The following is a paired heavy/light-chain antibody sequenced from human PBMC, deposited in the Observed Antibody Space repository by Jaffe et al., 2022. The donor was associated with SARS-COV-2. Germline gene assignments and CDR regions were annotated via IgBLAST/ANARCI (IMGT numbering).Heavy chain of an antibody. D-gene: IGHD5-12*01. J-gene: IGHJ4*02. CDR2: IYPGDSDT. CDR3: GRQGMATITGFDY. V-gene: IGHV5-51*01. CDR1: GYRFTSYW. Sequence: EVQLVQSGAEVKKPGESLKISCKGSGYRFTSYWIAWVRQMPGKGLEWMGIIYPGDSDTTYSPSFQGQVTISADESITTAYLQWSSLKASDTAMYYCGRQGMATITGFDYWGQGTLVTVSS.
Light chain of an antibody. V-gene: IGKV1-39*01. CDR2: AAS. CDR3: QHSYSTPYT. CDR1: QSISTY. Sequence: DIQMTQSPSSLSASVGDRVTITCRASQSISTYLNWYQQKPGKAPKLLIYAASRLQSGVPSRFSGSGSGTGFTLTITSLQPEDFATYYCQHSYSTPYTFGQGTKLKIK. J-gene: IGKJ2*01.